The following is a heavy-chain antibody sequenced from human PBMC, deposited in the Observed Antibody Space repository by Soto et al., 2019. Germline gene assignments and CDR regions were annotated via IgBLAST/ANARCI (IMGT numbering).Heavy chain of an antibody. CDR2: ISSSSSYI. V-gene: IGHV3-21*01. CDR1: GFTFSSYS. D-gene: IGHD6-6*01. Sequence: GGSLRLYCAASGFTFSSYSMNWVRQAPGKGLAWVSSISSSSSYIYYADSVKGRFTISRDNAKNSLYLQMNSLRAEDTAVYYCAREQLGDAFDIWGQGTMVTVSS. J-gene: IGHJ3*02. CDR3: AREQLGDAFDI.